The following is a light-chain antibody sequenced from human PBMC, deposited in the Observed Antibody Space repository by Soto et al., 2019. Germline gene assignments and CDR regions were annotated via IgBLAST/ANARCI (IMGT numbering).Light chain of an antibody. Sequence: ELLLTPSPTTQSWSPGERGAPSCRASRGIGSTLAWYRQQPGQAPGLLIYDSNIRATGVPARFSGTRSGTEFTLTISGLQSEDFAIYYCQHYKTWPLAFGGGTKVDIK. J-gene: IGKJ4*01. CDR3: QHYKTWPLA. V-gene: IGKV3-15*01. CDR2: DSN. CDR1: RGIGST.